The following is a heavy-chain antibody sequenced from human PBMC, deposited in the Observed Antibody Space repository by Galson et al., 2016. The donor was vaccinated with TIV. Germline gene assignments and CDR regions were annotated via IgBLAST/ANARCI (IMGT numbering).Heavy chain of an antibody. V-gene: IGHV5-51*01. D-gene: IGHD1-1*01. CDR3: ARRGREETNEGGLDV. CDR2: IYPGDSDT. Sequence: QSGAEVKKPGESLKISCKGSGHSFTGSWIDWVRQVPGKGLEWMGVIYPGDSDTKYSPAFHGHVTISVDTSISTAFLEWSSLKASDTAIYYCARRGREETNEGGLDVWGQGTTVTVSS. J-gene: IGHJ6*02. CDR1: GHSFTGSW.